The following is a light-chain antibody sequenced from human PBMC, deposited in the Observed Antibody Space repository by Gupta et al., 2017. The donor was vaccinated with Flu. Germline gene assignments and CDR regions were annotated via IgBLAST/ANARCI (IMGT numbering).Light chain of an antibody. V-gene: IGLV2-8*01. CDR2: EVN. J-gene: IGLJ1*01. Sequence: QSALTQPPSASGSPGQSVTISCTGTSSDVGGYDYVSWYQHHPGKAPKVMIYEVNKRPSGVPDRFSGSKSGNSASLTVSGLQAEDEADYYCSSFAGNTYVFRTGTKVTVL. CDR3: SSFAGNTYV. CDR1: SSDVGGYDY.